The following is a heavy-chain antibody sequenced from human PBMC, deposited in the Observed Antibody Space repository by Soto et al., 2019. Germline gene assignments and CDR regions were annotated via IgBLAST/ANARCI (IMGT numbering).Heavy chain of an antibody. Sequence: PCGSPILRSAVARFTFNNAWMRLVRTALGKGLEWVGRIKSKTDGGTTDYAAPVKGRFTISGDDSKNTLYLQMNSLKTEDTAVYYCTSVPYYYYGMDVWGQGNKV. J-gene: IGHJ6*02. CDR2: IKSKTDGGTT. V-gene: IGHV3-15*01. CDR3: TSVPYYYYGMDV. CDR1: RFTFNNAW.